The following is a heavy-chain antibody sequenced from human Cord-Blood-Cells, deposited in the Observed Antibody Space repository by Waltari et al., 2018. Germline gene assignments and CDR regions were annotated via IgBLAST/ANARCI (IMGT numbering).Heavy chain of an antibody. J-gene: IGHJ4*02. D-gene: IGHD6-13*01. CDR3: ARLAEAAAGGGAYYFDY. V-gene: IGHV3-33*01. CDR1: GFTFSSYG. CDR2: IWYDGSNK. Sequence: QVQLVESGGGVVQPGRSLRLSCAASGFTFSSYGMHWVRQAPGKGLEWVAVIWYDGSNKYYADSVKGRFTISRDNSKNTLYLQMNSLRAEDTAVYYCARLAEAAAGGGAYYFDYWGQGTLVTVSS.